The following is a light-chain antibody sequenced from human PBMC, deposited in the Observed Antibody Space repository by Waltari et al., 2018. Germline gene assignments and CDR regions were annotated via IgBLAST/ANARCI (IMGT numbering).Light chain of an antibody. CDR1: QSIGRY. J-gene: IGKJ1*01. CDR3: RKHDRLPAT. V-gene: IGKV3-20*01. Sequence: EIVLTQSPDTLSLSPGERATLSCRASQSIGRYLVWYQQKPGQAPRLLIYGASTRASGIPDRFSGSGSGTDFSLTISRLEPEDFAVYHCRKHDRLPATFGQGTKVEIK. CDR2: GAS.